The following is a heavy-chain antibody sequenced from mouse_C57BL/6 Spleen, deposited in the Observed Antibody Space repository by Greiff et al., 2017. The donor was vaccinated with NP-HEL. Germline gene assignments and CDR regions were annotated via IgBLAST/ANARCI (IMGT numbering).Heavy chain of an antibody. D-gene: IGHD2-3*01. CDR1: GFTFSDAW. V-gene: IGHV6-6*01. J-gene: IGHJ4*01. CDR3: TRGWSGDYYAMDY. CDR2: IRNKANNHAT. Sequence: EVMLVESGGGLVQPGGSMKLSCAASGFTFSDAWMDWVRQSPEKGLEWVAEIRNKANNHATYYAESVKGRFTISRDDSKSSVYLQMNSLRAEDTGIYYCTRGWSGDYYAMDYWGQGTSVTVSS.